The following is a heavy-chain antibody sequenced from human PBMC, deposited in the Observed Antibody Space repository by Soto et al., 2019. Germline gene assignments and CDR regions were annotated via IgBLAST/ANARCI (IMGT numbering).Heavy chain of an antibody. CDR2: ISYDGGSNK. V-gene: IGHV3-30*18. D-gene: IGHD6-13*01. Sequence: GGSLRLSCAASGFTFSSYGMHWVRQAPGKGLEWVAVISYDGGSNKYYADSVKGRFTISRDNSKNTLYLQMNSLRAEDTAVYYCAKAPGIAAAGTNFDYWGHGTLVTV. CDR3: AKAPGIAAAGTNFDY. J-gene: IGHJ4*01. CDR1: GFTFSSYG.